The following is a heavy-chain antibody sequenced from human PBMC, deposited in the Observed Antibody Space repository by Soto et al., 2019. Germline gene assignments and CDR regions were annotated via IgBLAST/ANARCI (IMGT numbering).Heavy chain of an antibody. Sequence: QVQLQESGPGLVKPSETLSLTCTVSGGSISSYYWNWIRQPPGKGLEWIGYMYYSGYTNYNPSLKSRVTTSLDASKSPFSLKLTSVTAADTAVYYCARGARGGDFDYWGQGTLVTVSS. CDR2: MYYSGYT. J-gene: IGHJ4*02. CDR1: GGSISSYY. CDR3: ARGARGGDFDY. V-gene: IGHV4-59*01. D-gene: IGHD2-21*01.